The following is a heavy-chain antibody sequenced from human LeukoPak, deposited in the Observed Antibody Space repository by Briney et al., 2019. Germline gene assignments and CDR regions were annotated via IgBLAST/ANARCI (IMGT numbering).Heavy chain of an antibody. Sequence: GGSLRLSCVASGFTLDDYALHWVRQAPGKGLEWISLISGDGDNTYYAESVKGRFTISRDNSKNSLYLQMSSLRAEDTAVYYCTAMVEYWGQGTLVTVSS. CDR2: ISGDGDNT. CDR1: GFTLDDYA. D-gene: IGHD5-18*01. CDR3: TAMVEY. J-gene: IGHJ4*02. V-gene: IGHV3-43*02.